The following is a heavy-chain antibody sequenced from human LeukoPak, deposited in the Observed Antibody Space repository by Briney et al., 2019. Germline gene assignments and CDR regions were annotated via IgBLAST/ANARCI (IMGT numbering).Heavy chain of an antibody. CDR3: ARGSSPWVGYYYMDV. Sequence: SETLSLTCTVSGGSISSYYWSWIRQPAGKGLEWIGRIYTSGSTNYNPSLKSLVTMSVDTSKNQFSLKLSSVTAADTAVYYCARGSSPWVGYYYMDVWGKGTTVTISS. J-gene: IGHJ6*03. CDR1: GGSISSYY. D-gene: IGHD6-13*01. CDR2: IYTSGST. V-gene: IGHV4-4*07.